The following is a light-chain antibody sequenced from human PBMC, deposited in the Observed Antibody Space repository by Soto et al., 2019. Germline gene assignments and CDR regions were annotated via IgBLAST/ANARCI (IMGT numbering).Light chain of an antibody. CDR3: QQRGSWPQLT. CDR2: DAS. V-gene: IGKV3-11*01. Sequence: DIVLTQTPATLSLSPGERATLSCRASQSVDRSLAWFQQKPGQAPRLLIYDASNRATGIPARFSGSGSGTDFTLTISSLEPEDFAVYYCQQRGSWPQLTFGGGTKVEI. J-gene: IGKJ4*01. CDR1: QSVDRS.